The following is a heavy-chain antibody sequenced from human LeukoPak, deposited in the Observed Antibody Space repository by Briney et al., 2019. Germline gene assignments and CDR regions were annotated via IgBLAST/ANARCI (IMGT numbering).Heavy chain of an antibody. CDR3: ARVAGWSI. V-gene: IGHV3-30-3*01. CDR2: ISYDGSNK. CDR1: EFSVKNNY. J-gene: IGHJ3*02. Sequence: GASLRFSWGAAEFSVKNNYMYWVRQAANKGLGWVAVISYDGSNKYYADSVNDRFTISRDNSKNTLYLQIKSLRAEDTAVYYCARVAGWSIWGQGTMVTVSS.